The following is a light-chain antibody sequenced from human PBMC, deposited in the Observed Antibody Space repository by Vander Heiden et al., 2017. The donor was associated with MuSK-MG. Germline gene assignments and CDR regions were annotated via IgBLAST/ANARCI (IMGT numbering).Light chain of an antibody. CDR1: RSITNW. CDR2: KAS. J-gene: IGKJ2*01. V-gene: IGKV1-5*03. CDR3: QQYNSYSPST. Sequence: DIQLTQSPSTLPASVGDRVTITCRASRSITNWLAWYQQKPGKAPKLLISKASTLQSGVPSRFSGSGSGTDFTLTISSLQPEDFATYYCQQYNSYSPSTFGQGTKVEIK.